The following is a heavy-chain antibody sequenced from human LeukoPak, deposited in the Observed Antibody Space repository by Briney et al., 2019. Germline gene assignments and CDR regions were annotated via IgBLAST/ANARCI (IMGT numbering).Heavy chain of an antibody. CDR3: ARHRFIPTLRGAHFDY. D-gene: IGHD2-21*01. J-gene: IGHJ4*02. V-gene: IGHV4-39*01. CDR2: FSFIGRT. Sequence: PSETLSLTCTVSGVSIRRSADYWGWIRQPPGKRLEWIASFSFIGRTYYNPSLRSRVTMSADTSKHQFSLKLASLTAADTTVYFCARHRFIPTLRGAHFDYWGQGLLVSVSS. CDR1: GVSIRRSADY.